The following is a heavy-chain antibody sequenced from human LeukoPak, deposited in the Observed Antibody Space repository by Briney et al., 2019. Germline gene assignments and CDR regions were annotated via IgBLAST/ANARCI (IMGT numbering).Heavy chain of an antibody. J-gene: IGHJ4*02. CDR3: ARDRFGELLSDY. D-gene: IGHD3-10*01. CDR2: IYYSGST. Sequence: PSETLSLTCTVSGGSISSSSYYWGWIRQPPGKGLEWIGSIYYSGSTYYNPSPKSRVTISVDTSKNQFSLKLSSVTAADTAVYYCARDRFGELLSDYWGQGTLVTVSS. V-gene: IGHV4-39*07. CDR1: GGSISSSSYY.